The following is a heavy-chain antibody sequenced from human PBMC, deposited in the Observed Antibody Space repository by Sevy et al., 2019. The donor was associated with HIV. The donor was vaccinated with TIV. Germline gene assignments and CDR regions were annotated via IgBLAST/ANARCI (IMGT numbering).Heavy chain of an antibody. CDR3: AKVPTYYYDSSGYQDY. CDR2: ISGSGGST. Sequence: GGSLRLSCAASGFTFSSYAMSWVRQAPGKGLEWVSAISGSGGSTYYADSVKGRFTISRDNCKNTLYLQMNSLRAEDTAVYYCAKVPTYYYDSSGYQDYWGQGTLVTVSS. J-gene: IGHJ4*02. CDR1: GFTFSSYA. D-gene: IGHD3-22*01. V-gene: IGHV3-23*01.